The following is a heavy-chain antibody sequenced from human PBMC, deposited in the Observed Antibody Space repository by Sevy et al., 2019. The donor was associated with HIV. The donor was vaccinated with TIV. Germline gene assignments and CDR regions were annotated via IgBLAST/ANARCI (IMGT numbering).Heavy chain of an antibody. V-gene: IGHV1-24*01. CDR2: FDPEDDKN. CDR3: ATELPDDYETSGGLDY. D-gene: IGHD3-22*01. Sequence: ASVKFSCKVSGYTFSELSMHWVRQTPEGLEWMGGFDPEDDKNIYAQKFQGRVTMTEDTSTDTAYMELWSLRSEDTAVYYCATELPDDYETSGGLDYWGQGTLVTVSS. J-gene: IGHJ4*02. CDR1: GYTFSELS.